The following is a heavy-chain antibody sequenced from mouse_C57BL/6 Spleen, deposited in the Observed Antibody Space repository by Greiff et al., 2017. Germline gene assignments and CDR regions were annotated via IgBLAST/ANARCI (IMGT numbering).Heavy chain of an antibody. V-gene: IGHV2-2*01. CDR2: IWSGGST. D-gene: IGHD2-14*01. J-gene: IGHJ2*01. CDR1: GFSLTSYG. Sequence: VQLQQSGPGLVQPSQSLSITCTVSGFSLTSYGVHWVRQSPGKGLEWLGVIWSGGSTDYNAAFISRLSISKDNSTSQVFFKMNSLQADDTAIYYCARIGPGYFDYGGQGTTLTVSS. CDR3: ARIGPGYFDY.